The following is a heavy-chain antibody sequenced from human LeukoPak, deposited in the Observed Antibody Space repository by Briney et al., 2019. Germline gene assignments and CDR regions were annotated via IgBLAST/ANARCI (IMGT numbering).Heavy chain of an antibody. V-gene: IGHV3-30-3*01. J-gene: IGHJ4*02. D-gene: IGHD3-10*01. Sequence: GGSLRLSCAASGFTFSSYAMHWVRQAPGKGLEWVAVISYDGSNKYYADSVKGRFTISRDNSKNTLYLQMNSLRAEDTAVYYCAKDLLGQRPAYWGQGTLVTVSS. CDR1: GFTFSSYA. CDR3: AKDLLGQRPAY. CDR2: ISYDGSNK.